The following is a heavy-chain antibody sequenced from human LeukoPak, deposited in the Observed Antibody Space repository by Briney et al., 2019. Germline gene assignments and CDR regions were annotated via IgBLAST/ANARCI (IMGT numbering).Heavy chain of an antibody. Sequence: ASVKVSCKASGYTFTGYYMRWVRQAPGQGLEWMGWINPNSGGTNYAQKFQGRVTMTRDTSISTAYMELSRLRSDDTAVYYCAGELRLPYYYYGMDVWGQGTTVTVSS. CDR3: AGELRLPYYYYGMDV. CDR2: INPNSGGT. J-gene: IGHJ6*02. V-gene: IGHV1-2*02. D-gene: IGHD3-16*01. CDR1: GYTFTGYY.